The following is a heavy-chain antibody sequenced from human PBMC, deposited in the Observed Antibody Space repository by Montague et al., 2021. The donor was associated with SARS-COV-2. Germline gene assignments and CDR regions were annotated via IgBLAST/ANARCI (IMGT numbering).Heavy chain of an antibody. J-gene: IGHJ6*03. CDR1: GGSFSGYY. V-gene: IGHV4-34*01. Sequence: SETRSLTCAVYGGSFSGYYWSWIRKPPGKGLEWIGEINDSGSTYSNPSLKSRVTISVDTSKNQCSLKLSSVTAADTAVYYCARGRAARSITIFVVVNPTIRYYYYMDVLGQGTTGTAS. CDR3: ARGRAARSITIFVVVNPTIRYYYYMDV. CDR2: INDSGST. D-gene: IGHD3-3*01.